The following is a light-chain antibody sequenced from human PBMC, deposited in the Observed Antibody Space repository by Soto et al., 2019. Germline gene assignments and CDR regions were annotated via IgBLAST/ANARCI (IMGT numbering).Light chain of an antibody. CDR3: SSYSSSSTVV. CDR2: DVS. CDR1: SSDVGGYNY. J-gene: IGLJ2*01. V-gene: IGLV2-14*01. Sequence: QSALTQPASVSGSPGQSITISCTGTSSDVGGYNYVSWYQQHPGIAPKLMIYDVSNRPSGVSNRCSGSKSGNTASLTISGLQAEDEADYYCSSYSSSSTVVFGGGTQLTVL.